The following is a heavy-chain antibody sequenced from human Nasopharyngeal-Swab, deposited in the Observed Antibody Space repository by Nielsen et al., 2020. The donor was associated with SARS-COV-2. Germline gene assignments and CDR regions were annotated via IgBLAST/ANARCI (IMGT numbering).Heavy chain of an antibody. CDR1: GFTFSTYN. Sequence: GGSLRLSCAASGFTFSTYNMNWVRQAPGKGLEWVSSISNSSSYIYYADSVKGRFTISRDNAKNSLYLQMNSLRAEDTAVYYCARDGLDYDFWSAYFMDVWGQGTTVTVSS. CDR2: ISNSSSYI. D-gene: IGHD3-3*01. CDR3: ARDGLDYDFWSAYFMDV. J-gene: IGHJ6*02. V-gene: IGHV3-21*01.